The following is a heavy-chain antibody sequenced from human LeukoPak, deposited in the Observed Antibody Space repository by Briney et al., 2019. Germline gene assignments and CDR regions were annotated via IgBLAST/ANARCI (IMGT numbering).Heavy chain of an antibody. CDR3: ARVNGRRGYSYGNDY. J-gene: IGHJ4*02. V-gene: IGHV1-18*01. D-gene: IGHD5-18*01. CDR2: ISAYNGNT. CDR1: GYTFTSYG. Sequence: GASVKVSCKASGYTFTSYGISWVRQAPGQGLEWMGWISAYNGNTNDAQKLQGRVTMTTDTSTSTAYMELRSLRSDDTAVYYCARVNGRRGYSYGNDYWGQGTLVTVSS.